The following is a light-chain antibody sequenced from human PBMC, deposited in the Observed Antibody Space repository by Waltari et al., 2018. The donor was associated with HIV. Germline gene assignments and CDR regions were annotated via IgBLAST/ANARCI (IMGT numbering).Light chain of an antibody. CDR3: CSFAGSYTWL. V-gene: IGLV2-11*01. CDR1: SSDVGGYNY. CDR2: DLT. J-gene: IGLJ2*01. Sequence: QSALTQPRSVSGSPGQSVTISCTGTSSDVGGYNYVSWYQQLPGKPPNLMIYDLTERPSVVPYRFSGSKSGNTASLTISGLQAEDEADYYCCSFAGSYTWLFGGGTKLTVL.